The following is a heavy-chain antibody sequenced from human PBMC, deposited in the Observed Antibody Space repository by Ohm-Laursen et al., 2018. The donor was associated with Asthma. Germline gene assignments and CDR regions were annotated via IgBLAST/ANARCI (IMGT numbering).Heavy chain of an antibody. CDR1: GYSFSLYS. D-gene: IGHD3-10*01. CDR2: INQDGSEK. J-gene: IGHJ4*02. CDR3: AVSIYAYGEGAY. V-gene: IGHV3-7*03. Sequence: SLRLSCAASGYSFSLYSIHWIRQAPGKGLEWVANINQDGSEKYYVDSVKGRFAISRDNAHNSLYLQMNSLRAEDTAFYYCAVSIYAYGEGAYWGQGTLVTVSS.